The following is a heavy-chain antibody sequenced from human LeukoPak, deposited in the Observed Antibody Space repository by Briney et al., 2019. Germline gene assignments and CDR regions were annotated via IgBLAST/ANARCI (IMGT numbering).Heavy chain of an antibody. J-gene: IGHJ3*02. Sequence: GGSLRLSCAASGFTFSNYDMHWVRQAPGKGLEWVANIKQDGSEKYYVDSVKGRFTISRDNAKNSLYLQMNSLRAEDTAVYYCARVLPETDAFDIWGQGTMVTVSS. CDR1: GFTFSNYD. V-gene: IGHV3-7*05. CDR2: IKQDGSEK. CDR3: ARVLPETDAFDI.